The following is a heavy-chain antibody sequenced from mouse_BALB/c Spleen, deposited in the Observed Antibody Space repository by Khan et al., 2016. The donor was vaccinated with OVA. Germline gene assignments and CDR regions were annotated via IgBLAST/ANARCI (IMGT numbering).Heavy chain of an antibody. V-gene: IGHV1-18*01. Sequence: VQLKESGPELVKPGASVKISCKASGYTFTDYNMDWVKQSPGKSLEWIGDINPNYGDTFYNQKFKGKATLTVDKSFSTAFMELRSLTSEDSAVYFCARTGYGSLGYWGQGTTVTVSA. D-gene: IGHD1-1*01. CDR2: INPNYGDT. CDR3: ARTGYGSLGY. CDR1: GYTFTDYN. J-gene: IGHJ2*01.